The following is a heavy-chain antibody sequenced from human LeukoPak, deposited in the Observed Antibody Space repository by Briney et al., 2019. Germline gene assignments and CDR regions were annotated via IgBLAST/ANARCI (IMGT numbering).Heavy chain of an antibody. D-gene: IGHD2-15*01. V-gene: IGHV4-61*02. CDR3: ARGYCSGGSCYSLYMDV. Sequence: SETLSLTCTVSGGSISSGSYYWSWIRQPAGKGLEWIGRIYTSGSTNYNPSLKGRVTISVDTSKNQFSLKLSSVTAADTAVYYCARGYCSGGSCYSLYMDVWGKGTTVTVSS. CDR1: GGSISSGSYY. J-gene: IGHJ6*03. CDR2: IYTSGST.